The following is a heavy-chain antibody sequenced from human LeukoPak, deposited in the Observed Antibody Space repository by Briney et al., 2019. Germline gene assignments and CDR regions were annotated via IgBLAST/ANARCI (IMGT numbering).Heavy chain of an antibody. J-gene: IGHJ4*02. D-gene: IGHD5-18*01. CDR3: ARVGYSYGQFDY. Sequence: GGSLRLSCAASGFTFSSYSMNWVRQAPGKGLEWVSSISSGQNYIYYADSVKGRSAISRDNAKNSLFLQMNTLRAEDTAVYYCARVGYSYGQFDYWGQGTLVTVSS. CDR2: ISSGQNYI. V-gene: IGHV3-21*01. CDR1: GFTFSSYS.